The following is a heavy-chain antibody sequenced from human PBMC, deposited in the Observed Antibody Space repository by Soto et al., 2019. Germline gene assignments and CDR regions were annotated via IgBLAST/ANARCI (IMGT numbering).Heavy chain of an antibody. V-gene: IGHV3-23*01. CDR1: GFTFSSYA. Sequence: GGSLRLSCAASGFTFSSYAMSWVRQAPGKGLEWVSAISGSGGSTYYADSVKGRFTISRDNSKNTLYLQMNSLRAEDTAVYYCAKDLGGYCSGGSCYPYGMDVWGQGTTVTVSS. CDR2: ISGSGGST. D-gene: IGHD2-15*01. J-gene: IGHJ6*02. CDR3: AKDLGGYCSGGSCYPYGMDV.